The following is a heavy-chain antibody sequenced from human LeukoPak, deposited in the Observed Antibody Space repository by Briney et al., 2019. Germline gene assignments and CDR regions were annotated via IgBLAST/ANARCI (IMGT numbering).Heavy chain of an antibody. J-gene: IGHJ5*01. Sequence: GGSLRLSCAASGFTFSGKWMHWVRQAPGKGLVWVSRIKGDGSSTTYADSVKGRFTISRDNAKNTLHLQMDSQRAEDTAVYYCARSDWLDSWGQGTLVIVSS. CDR3: ARSDWLDS. CDR2: IKGDGSST. V-gene: IGHV3-74*03. CDR1: GFTFSGKW.